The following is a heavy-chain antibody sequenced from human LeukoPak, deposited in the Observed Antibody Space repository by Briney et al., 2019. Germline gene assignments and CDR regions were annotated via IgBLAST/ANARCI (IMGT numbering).Heavy chain of an antibody. J-gene: IGHJ5*02. V-gene: IGHV3-21*01. CDR2: VSSRSNYI. CDR3: ARSRITMNWFDP. CDR1: GFMFSSYY. Sequence: GGSLRLSCVASGFMFSSYYMHWVRQAPGKGLEWVSSVSSRSNYIYYADSLKGRVTISRDNAKNSLYLQMNSLRVEDTAVYYCARSRITMNWFDPWGQGTLVTVSS. D-gene: IGHD3-10*01.